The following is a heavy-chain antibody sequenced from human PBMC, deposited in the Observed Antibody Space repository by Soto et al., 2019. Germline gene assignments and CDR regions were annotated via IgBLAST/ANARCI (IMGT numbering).Heavy chain of an antibody. J-gene: IGHJ6*02. CDR1: GYTFTSYV. D-gene: IGHD6-19*01. Sequence: ASVKVSCKASGYTFTSYVISCVLRSPWQGLDWMGCISAYNGNTNYAQKLQGRVTMTTDTSTSTAYMELRSLRSDDTAVYYCAGSSGWYSSYYYYYGMDVWGQGTTVTVSS. CDR3: AGSSGWYSSYYYYYGMDV. V-gene: IGHV1-18*01. CDR2: ISAYNGNT.